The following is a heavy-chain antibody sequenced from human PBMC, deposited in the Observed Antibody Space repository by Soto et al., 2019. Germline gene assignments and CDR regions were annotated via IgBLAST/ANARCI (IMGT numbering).Heavy chain of an antibody. D-gene: IGHD5-12*01. V-gene: IGHV2-5*01. Sequence: GSGPTLVNPTQTLTLTCTFSGFSLSTSGVGVGWIRQPPGKALEWLALIYWNDDKRYSPSLKSRLTITKDTSKNQVVLTMTNMDPVDAARYYCAHTHMVATITGFDYWGQGTLVTVSS. J-gene: IGHJ4*02. CDR1: GFSLSTSGVG. CDR2: IYWNDDK. CDR3: AHTHMVATITGFDY.